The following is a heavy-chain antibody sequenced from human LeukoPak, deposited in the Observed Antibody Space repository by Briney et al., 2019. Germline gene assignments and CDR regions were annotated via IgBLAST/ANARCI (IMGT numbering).Heavy chain of an antibody. CDR2: INPNSGGT. CDR3: ASWGPYYDFPY. J-gene: IGHJ4*02. Sequence: ASVKVSCKASGYTFTGYYMHWVRQAPGQGLEWMGWINPNSGGTHYAQKFQDRVTMTRDTSISTAYMELNSLRSDDTAVYYCASWGPYYDFPYWGQGTLVTVSS. CDR1: GYTFTGYY. V-gene: IGHV1-2*02. D-gene: IGHD3-3*01.